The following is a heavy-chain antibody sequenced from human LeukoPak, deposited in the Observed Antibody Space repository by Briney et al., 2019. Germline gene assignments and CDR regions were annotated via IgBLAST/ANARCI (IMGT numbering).Heavy chain of an antibody. CDR3: AGLVGRYSSGLYYYYFDY. CDR2: MYLSGTT. Sequence: SGGSLRLSCAASGFTFSSYTMSWVRQPPGKGLEWIGEMYLSGTTHSNPSVKSRVTISIDKSKNQFFLNLSSVTAADTAVYYCAGLVGRYSSGLYYYYFDYWGQGTLVTVSS. CDR1: GFTFSSYTM. J-gene: IGHJ4*02. D-gene: IGHD3-22*01. V-gene: IGHV4-4*02.